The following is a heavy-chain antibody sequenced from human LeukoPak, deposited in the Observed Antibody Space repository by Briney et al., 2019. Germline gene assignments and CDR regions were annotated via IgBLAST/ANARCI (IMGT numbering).Heavy chain of an antibody. D-gene: IGHD3-9*01. CDR3: ARARETYYDVLTGYYTLGDAFDI. CDR1: GFTFSTYW. CDR2: INRDGSST. J-gene: IGHJ3*02. V-gene: IGHV3-74*01. Sequence: PGGSLRLSCAASGFTFSTYWMHWVRQAPGKGLVWVSRINRDGSSTSYADSVKGRFTISRDNAKNTLYLQMNSLRAEDTAVYYCARARETYYDVLTGYYTLGDAFDIWGQGRMVTVSS.